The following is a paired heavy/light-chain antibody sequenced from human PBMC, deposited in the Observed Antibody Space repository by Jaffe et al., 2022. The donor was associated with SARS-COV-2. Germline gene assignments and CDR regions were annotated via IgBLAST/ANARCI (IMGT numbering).Light chain of an antibody. CDR3: QQFNNYPLIT. V-gene: IGKV1D-13*01. CDR1: QGISSA. Sequence: AIQLTQSPSSLSASVGDRVTITCRASQGISSALAWYQQKPGKAPKLLIYDASSLESGVPSRFSGSGSGTDFTLTISSLQPEDFATYYCQQFNNYPLITFGQGTRLEIK. CDR2: DAS. J-gene: IGKJ5*01.
Heavy chain of an antibody. D-gene: IGHD5-12*01. CDR2: IYHSGST. V-gene: IGHV4-30-2*01. J-gene: IGHJ4*02. CDR1: GGSISSGGYS. Sequence: QLQLQESGSGLVKPSQTLSLTCAVSGGSISSGGYSWSWIRQPPGKGLEWIGYIYHSGSTYYNPSLKSRVTISVDRSKNQFSLKLSSVTAADTAVYYCARGRDGYIFDYWGQGTLVTVSS. CDR3: ARGRDGYIFDY.